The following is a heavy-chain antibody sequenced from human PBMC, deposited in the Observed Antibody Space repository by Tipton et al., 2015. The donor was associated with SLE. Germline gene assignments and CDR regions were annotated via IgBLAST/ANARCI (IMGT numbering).Heavy chain of an antibody. CDR1: GFTFSSYG. V-gene: IGHV3-48*04. J-gene: IGHJ3*02. CDR3: ARPRVGLLGAFDI. CDR2: ISSSGSTI. Sequence: SLRLSCAASGFTFSSYGMHWVRQAPGKGLEWVSYISSSGSTIYYADSVKGRFTISRDNAKNSLYLQMNSLRAEDTAVYYCARPRVGLLGAFDIWGQGTMVTVSS. D-gene: IGHD3-10*01.